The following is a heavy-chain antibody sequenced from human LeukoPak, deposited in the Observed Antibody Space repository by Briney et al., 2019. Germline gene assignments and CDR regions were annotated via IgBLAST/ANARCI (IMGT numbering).Heavy chain of an antibody. CDR1: GYTFTSYG. Sequence: SVKVSCKASGYTFTSYGISWVRQAPGQGLEWMGRIIPILGIANYAQKFQGRVTITADKSTSTAYMELSSLRSEDTAVYYCAREHSSSIDYWGQGTLVTVSS. J-gene: IGHJ4*02. CDR3: AREHSSSIDY. CDR2: IIPILGIA. V-gene: IGHV1-69*04. D-gene: IGHD6-13*01.